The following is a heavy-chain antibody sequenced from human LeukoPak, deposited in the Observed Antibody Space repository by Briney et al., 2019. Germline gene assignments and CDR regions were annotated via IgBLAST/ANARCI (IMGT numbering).Heavy chain of an antibody. CDR1: GGSIISGNW. CDR3: AREGYYYGSGSYRWFDP. CDR2: IYHSGRT. V-gene: IGHV4-4*02. Sequence: PSGTLSLTCAVSGGSIISGNWWSWVRQPPGKGLEWIGEIYHSGRTNYNPSLKSRVTISLDKSKNQFSLKLSSVTAADTAVYYCAREGYYYGSGSYRWFDPWGQGTLVTVSS. J-gene: IGHJ5*02. D-gene: IGHD3-10*01.